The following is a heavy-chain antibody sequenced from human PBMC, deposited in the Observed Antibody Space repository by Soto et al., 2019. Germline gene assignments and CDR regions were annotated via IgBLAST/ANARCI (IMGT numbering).Heavy chain of an antibody. D-gene: IGHD3-22*01. CDR2: INPSGGST. CDR3: ARDKPYYYDSSGYGFDY. CDR1: GYTFTSYY. Sequence: GASVKVSCKASGYTFTSYYMHWVRQAPGQGLEWMGIINPSGGSTSYAQKFQGRVTMTRDTSTSTVYMELSSLRSEDTAVYYCARDKPYYYDSSGYGFDYWGQGTLVTVSS. V-gene: IGHV1-46*01. J-gene: IGHJ4*02.